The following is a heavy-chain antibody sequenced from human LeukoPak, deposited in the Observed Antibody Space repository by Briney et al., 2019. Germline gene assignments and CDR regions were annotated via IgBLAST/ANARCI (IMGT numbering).Heavy chain of an antibody. CDR1: GASFSSSSYS. D-gene: IGHD3-10*01. J-gene: IGHJ6*02. V-gene: IGHV4-39*07. CDR3: ARHTMVWGVIDVDYYYYGMDV. CDR2: MYYSGST. Sequence: NPSETLSLTCTVSGASFSSSSYSWAWIHQPPGKGLECIGTMYYSGSTYYNPSLKSRVTISLDTSRNQFSLKLSSVTAADTAVYYCARHTMVWGVIDVDYYYYGMDVWGQGTTVTVSS.